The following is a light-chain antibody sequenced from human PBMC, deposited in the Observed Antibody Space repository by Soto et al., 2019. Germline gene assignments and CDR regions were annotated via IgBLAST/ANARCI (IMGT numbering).Light chain of an antibody. CDR1: SSDVGGYNY. V-gene: IGLV2-14*01. Sequence: QSALTQPASVSGSPGQSITISCTGTSSDVGGYNYVSWYQQHPGKAPKLMIYEVSNRPPGVSNRFSGSRSGNTASLTISGRLAEDEADYYCSSYTSSSTLVVFGGGTKLTVL. J-gene: IGLJ2*01. CDR2: EVS. CDR3: SSYTSSSTLVV.